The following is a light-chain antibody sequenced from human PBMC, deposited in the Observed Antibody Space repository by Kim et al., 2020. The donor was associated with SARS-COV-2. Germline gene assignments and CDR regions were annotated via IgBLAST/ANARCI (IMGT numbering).Light chain of an antibody. J-gene: IGLJ3*02. CDR1: RSDVAAYNF. CDR3: SSFRSGNTLL. Sequence: SITISCTGTRSDVAAYNFVSWYQQHPGEAQKVIIYDVDNRPSGVSNRFSGSKSGNTASLTISEVQAEDEADYYCSSFRSGNTLLFGGGTQLTVL. V-gene: IGLV2-14*04. CDR2: DVD.